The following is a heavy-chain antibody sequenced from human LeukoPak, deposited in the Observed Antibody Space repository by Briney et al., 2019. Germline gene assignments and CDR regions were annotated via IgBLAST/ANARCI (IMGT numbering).Heavy chain of an antibody. CDR3: ARDWHIVVVSANDY. V-gene: IGHV1-18*01. D-gene: IGHD2-21*02. CDR2: ISAYNGNT. J-gene: IGHJ4*02. Sequence: EASVKVSCKASGYTFTNYGITWVRQAPGQGLEWMGWISAYNGNTDYAQKFQGRIIMTTDTSTSTVYMELRSLRSDDTAVYYCARDWHIVVVSANDYWGQGTLVTVSS. CDR1: GYTFTNYG.